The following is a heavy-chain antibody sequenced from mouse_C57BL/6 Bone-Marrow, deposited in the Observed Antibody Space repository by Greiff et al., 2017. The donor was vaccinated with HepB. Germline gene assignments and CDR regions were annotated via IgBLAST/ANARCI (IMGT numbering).Heavy chain of an antibody. V-gene: IGHV5-6*01. CDR2: ISSGGSYT. CDR1: GFTFSSYG. D-gene: IGHD3-2*02. CDR3: ARHHSSGYPLDY. J-gene: IGHJ2*01. Sequence: EVQRVESGGDLVKPGGSLKLSCAASGFTFSSYGMSWVRQTPDKRLEWVATISSGGSYTYYPDSVKGRFTISRDNAKNTLYLQMSSLKSEDTAMYYCARHHSSGYPLDYWGQGTTLTVSS.